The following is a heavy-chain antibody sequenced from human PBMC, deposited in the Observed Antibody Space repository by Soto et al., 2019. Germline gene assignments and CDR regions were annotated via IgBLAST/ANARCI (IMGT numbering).Heavy chain of an antibody. Sequence: PGGSLRLSCAASGFTFSSYIMNWVRQAPGKGLEWVSSISSSSYIYYADSVKGRFTISRDNAKNSLYLQMNSLRAEDTAVYYCARDPNYNDSPLGYWGQGTLVTVSS. J-gene: IGHJ1*01. CDR3: ARDPNYNDSPLGY. CDR2: ISSSSYI. V-gene: IGHV3-21*01. D-gene: IGHD3-22*01. CDR1: GFTFSSYI.